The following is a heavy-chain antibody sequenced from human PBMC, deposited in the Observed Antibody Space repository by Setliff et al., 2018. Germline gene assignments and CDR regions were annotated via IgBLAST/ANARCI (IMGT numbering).Heavy chain of an antibody. D-gene: IGHD3-3*01. V-gene: IGHV1-3*01. CDR2: INAGNGDT. CDR3: ARSYNFWSGPALDV. Sequence: ASVKVSCKASGYTFANYGLHWVRQAPGQRLEWMGWINAGNGDTKFSQKFQDTITMTADTSASTAYMELSSLRSEDTAVYYCARSYNFWSGPALDVWGKGTTVTVSS. CDR1: GYTFANYG. J-gene: IGHJ6*04.